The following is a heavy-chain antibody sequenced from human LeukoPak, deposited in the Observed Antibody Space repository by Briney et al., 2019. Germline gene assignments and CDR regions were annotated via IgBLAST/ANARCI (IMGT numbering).Heavy chain of an antibody. CDR3: ARDRSSSSFNWFDP. J-gene: IGHJ5*02. CDR2: IYYSGST. D-gene: IGHD6-6*01. V-gene: IGHV4-59*01. Sequence: PSETLSLTCTVSGGSISSYYWSWIRQPPGKGLEWIGYIYYSGSTNYNPSLKSRVTISVDTSKNQCSLKLSSVTAADTAVYYCARDRSSSSFNWFDPWGQGTLVTVSS. CDR1: GGSISSYY.